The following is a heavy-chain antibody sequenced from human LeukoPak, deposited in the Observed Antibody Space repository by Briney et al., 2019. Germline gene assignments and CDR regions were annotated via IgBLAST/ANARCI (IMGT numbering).Heavy chain of an antibody. Sequence: GSSVKVSCKASGGPFNSYAISWVRQAPGQGLEWMGGISAIFGTANYAQKFQGRVTINTDESTSTVYMELSSLRSEDTAVYYCATGPHYYLKFMDVWGTGTTVTVSS. CDR1: GGPFNSYA. CDR3: ATGPHYYLKFMDV. V-gene: IGHV1-69*05. J-gene: IGHJ6*03. CDR2: ISAIFGTA.